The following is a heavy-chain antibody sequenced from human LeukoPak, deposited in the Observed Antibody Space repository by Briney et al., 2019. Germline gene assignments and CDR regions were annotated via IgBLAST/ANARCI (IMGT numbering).Heavy chain of an antibody. Sequence: ASVKVSCKASGYTFTSYGISWVRQAPGQGLEWLGWISAHNGNTNYAQKLQGRVTMTTDTSTSTAYMELRSLRSDDTAVHYCARANFDWSNDAFDIWGQGTMVTVSS. CDR1: GYTFTSYG. V-gene: IGHV1-18*01. D-gene: IGHD3-9*01. CDR2: ISAHNGNT. J-gene: IGHJ3*02. CDR3: ARANFDWSNDAFDI.